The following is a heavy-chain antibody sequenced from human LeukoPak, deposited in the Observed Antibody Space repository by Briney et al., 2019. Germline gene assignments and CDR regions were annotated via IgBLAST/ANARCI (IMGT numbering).Heavy chain of an antibody. CDR1: GFTFSYYA. D-gene: IGHD3-10*01. V-gene: IGHV3-23*01. CDR2: ITGTDGST. J-gene: IGHJ4*02. Sequence: GGSLRLSCAASGFTFSYYAMSWVRQAPEEGLEWVSGITGTDGSTYYADSVKGRFTISRDNSKSALYLQMNSLRAEDTALYYCAKAFNYGSGYNYKTFDSWRQGTLVTVSS. CDR3: AKAFNYGSGYNYKTFDS.